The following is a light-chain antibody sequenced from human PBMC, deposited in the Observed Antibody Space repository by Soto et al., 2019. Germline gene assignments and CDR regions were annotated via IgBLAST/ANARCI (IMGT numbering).Light chain of an antibody. Sequence: DIQMTQSPSSMSASVGDRVTITCRASQNIRNFLNWYQHRLGKAPKLLIYDASRLYSGVPSRFSGSGSGTEFTLTISSLQPEDCATYYCQQSYITPRTFGPGTKVDIK. CDR2: DAS. V-gene: IGKV1-39*01. CDR1: QNIRNF. CDR3: QQSYITPRT. J-gene: IGKJ1*01.